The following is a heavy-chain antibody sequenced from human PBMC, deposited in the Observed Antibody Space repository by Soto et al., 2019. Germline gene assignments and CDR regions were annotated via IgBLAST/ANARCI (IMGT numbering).Heavy chain of an antibody. Sequence: QVQLVQSGAEVKKPGSSVKVSCKASGGKFTSNTFSWVRQAPGQGLEWMGRIIPILDVAHYAQKFQGRVTITADKSTNTTYRELSSLTSGDTAIYYCARERITPLFYWGQGTLVIVSS. CDR3: ARERITPLFY. CDR1: GGKFTSNT. J-gene: IGHJ4*02. V-gene: IGHV1-69*04. CDR2: IIPILDVA. D-gene: IGHD1-20*01.